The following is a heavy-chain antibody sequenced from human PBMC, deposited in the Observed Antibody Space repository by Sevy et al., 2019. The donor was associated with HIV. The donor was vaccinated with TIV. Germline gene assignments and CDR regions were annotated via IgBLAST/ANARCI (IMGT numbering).Heavy chain of an antibody. CDR2: IYSSGRT. CDR3: TRVHSGGYPFDY. J-gene: IGHJ4*02. D-gene: IGHD3-22*01. V-gene: IGHV3-53*01. Sequence: GGSLRLSCAASGFRVSSNYMSWVRLAPGKGLEWVSHIYSSGRTYYGDSVKGRFTISRDDSKNTLYLQMNSVRAEDTALYYCTRVHSGGYPFDYWGQGSLVTVSS. CDR1: GFRVSSNY.